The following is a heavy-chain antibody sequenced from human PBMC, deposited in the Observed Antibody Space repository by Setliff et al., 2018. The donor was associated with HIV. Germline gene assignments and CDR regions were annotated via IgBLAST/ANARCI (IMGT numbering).Heavy chain of an antibody. CDR3: ARDGTAAAPTWFDP. J-gene: IGHJ5*02. CDR2: IKSKADGGTT. CDR1: GFSFTNAW. V-gene: IGHV3-15*01. D-gene: IGHD6-13*01. Sequence: LRLSCAASGFSFTNAWMSWVRQAPGKGLEWVGRIKSKADGGTTDYAAPVKGRFTISRDDSKNTLYLQLNSLKTEDTALYYCARDGTAAAPTWFDPWGQGTLVTVSS.